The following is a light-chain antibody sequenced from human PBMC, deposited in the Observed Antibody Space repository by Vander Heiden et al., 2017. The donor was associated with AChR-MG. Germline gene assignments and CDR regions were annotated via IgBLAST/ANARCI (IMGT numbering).Light chain of an antibody. J-gene: IGLJ3*02. V-gene: IGLV6-57*02. CDR1: SGNIASNF. Sequence: NFMLTQPHSVSESPGKTVTISCTGSSGNIASNFVQWYQQRPGSAPTTVIIEDNQRPSGVPDRFSGSIDTSSNSASLTISGLKTDDEADYYCQSYDGSNHWVFGGGTKLTVL. CDR2: EDN. CDR3: QSYDGSNHWV.